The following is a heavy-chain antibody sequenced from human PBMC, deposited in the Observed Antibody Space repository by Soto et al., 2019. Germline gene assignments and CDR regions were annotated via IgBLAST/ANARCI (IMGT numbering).Heavy chain of an antibody. CDR3: ARAPIGGVVVTPGWFDP. D-gene: IGHD3-22*01. CDR1: GGSISSGDYY. V-gene: IGHV4-30-4*01. J-gene: IGHJ5*02. CDR2: IYYSGST. Sequence: SETLSLTCTVSGGSISSGDYYWRWIRQPPGKGLEWIGYIYYSGSTYYNPSLKSRVTISVDTSKNQFSLKLSSVTAADTAVYYCARAPIGGVVVTPGWFDPWGQGTLVTVSS.